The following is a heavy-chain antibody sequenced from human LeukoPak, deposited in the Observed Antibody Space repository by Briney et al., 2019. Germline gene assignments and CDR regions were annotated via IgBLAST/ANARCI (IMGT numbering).Heavy chain of an antibody. J-gene: IGHJ4*02. CDR1: GDSISSGDYY. Sequence: SETLSLTCTVSGDSISSGDYYWSWIRQPAGKGLEWIGRISSSGSTNYNPSLKSRVTISVDTSKNQCSLNLTSVTAADTAVYYCARYRLGSYEVDYWGQGTLVTVSS. D-gene: IGHD3-22*01. CDR2: ISSSGST. CDR3: ARYRLGSYEVDY. V-gene: IGHV4-61*02.